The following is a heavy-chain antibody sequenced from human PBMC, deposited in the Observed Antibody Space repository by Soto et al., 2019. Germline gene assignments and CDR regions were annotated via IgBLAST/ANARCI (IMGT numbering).Heavy chain of an antibody. D-gene: IGHD3-22*01. CDR1: GGSISSYY. Sequence: PSETLSLTCTVSGGSISSYYWSWIRQPPGKGLEWIGYIYYSGSTNYNPSLKSRVTISVDTSKNQFSLKLSSVTAADTAVYYCARGRGPAHSSGPAWYFDYWGQGTLVTVSS. CDR3: ARGRGPAHSSGPAWYFDY. CDR2: IYYSGST. V-gene: IGHV4-59*01. J-gene: IGHJ4*02.